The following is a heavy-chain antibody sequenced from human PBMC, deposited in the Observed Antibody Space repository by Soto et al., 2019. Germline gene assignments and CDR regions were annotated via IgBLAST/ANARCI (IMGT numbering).Heavy chain of an antibody. Sequence: ASVKVSCKASGYTFTSYAMHWVRQAPGQRLEWMGWINAGNGNTKYSQKFQGRVTITRDTSASTAYMELSSLRSEDTAVYYCARDSWYSSGMGWFDPWGQGTLVTVS. CDR2: INAGNGNT. CDR1: GYTFTSYA. CDR3: ARDSWYSSGMGWFDP. V-gene: IGHV1-3*01. J-gene: IGHJ5*02. D-gene: IGHD6-19*01.